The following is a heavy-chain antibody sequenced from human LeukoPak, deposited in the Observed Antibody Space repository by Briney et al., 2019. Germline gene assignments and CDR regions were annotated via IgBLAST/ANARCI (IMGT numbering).Heavy chain of an antibody. J-gene: IGHJ5*02. V-gene: IGHV4-30-2*01. CDR1: GGSISGGGYY. Sequence: SETLSLTCTVSGGSISGGGYYWSWIRQPPGKGLEWIGFIYHSGSTYYNPSLKSRVTISIARSKNQFSLKLSSVTAADTAVYYCARRVEMATIILDPWGQGTLVTVSS. CDR2: IYHSGST. D-gene: IGHD5-24*01. CDR3: ARRVEMATIILDP.